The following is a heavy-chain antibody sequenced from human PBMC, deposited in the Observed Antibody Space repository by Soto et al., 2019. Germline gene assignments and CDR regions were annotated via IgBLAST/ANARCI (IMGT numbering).Heavy chain of an antibody. Sequence: HPGGSLRLSCAASGFTFDDYAMHWVRQAPGKGLEWVSGISWNSGSIGYADSVKGRFTISRDNAKNSLYLQMNSLRAEDTALYYCAKASSSSLNHYYYGMDVWGQGTTVTVSS. CDR3: AKASSSSLNHYYYGMDV. D-gene: IGHD6-6*01. V-gene: IGHV3-9*01. CDR2: ISWNSGSI. CDR1: GFTFDDYA. J-gene: IGHJ6*02.